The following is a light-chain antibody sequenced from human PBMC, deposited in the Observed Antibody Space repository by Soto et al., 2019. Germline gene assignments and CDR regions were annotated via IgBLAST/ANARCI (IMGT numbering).Light chain of an antibody. CDR1: HSISSW. J-gene: IGKJ1*01. Sequence: DIQMTQSPSTLSASVGDRDTITCRASHSISSWLAWYQQKPGKAPKVLIYDASSLESGVPSRFSGSGSGTDFILTTSSLTHDDVGNYTRKKYNRPPPWRFGQGPTVDMK. CDR3: KKYNRPPPWR. V-gene: IGKV1-5*01. CDR2: DAS.